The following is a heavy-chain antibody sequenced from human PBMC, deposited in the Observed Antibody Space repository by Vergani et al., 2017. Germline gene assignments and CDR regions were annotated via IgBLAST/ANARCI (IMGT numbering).Heavy chain of an antibody. CDR2: IKQDGSEK. J-gene: IGHJ6*02. D-gene: IGHD5-18*01. Sequence: VQLVESGGGVVQPGRSLRLSCAASGFTFSSYWMSWVRQAPGKGLEWVANIKQDGSEKYYVDSVKGRFTISRDNAKNSLYLQMNSLRAEDTAVYYCARVTAMVYYYYYGMDVWGQGTTVTVSS. V-gene: IGHV3-7*03. CDR1: GFTFSSYW. CDR3: ARVTAMVYYYYYGMDV.